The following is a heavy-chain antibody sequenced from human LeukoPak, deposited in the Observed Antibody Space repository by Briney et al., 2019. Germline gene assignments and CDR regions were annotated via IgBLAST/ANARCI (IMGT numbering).Heavy chain of an antibody. CDR2: IYPSGST. D-gene: IGHD1-1*01. CDR3: ARAPTGTGGWNWFDP. Sequence: SETLSLTCTVSGGSVSSYYWSWIRQPAGKGLELIGRIYPSGSTNYNPSLKSRVTMSVDTSKNQFSLKLSSVTAADTAVYYCARAPTGTGGWNWFDPWGQGTLVTVSS. J-gene: IGHJ5*02. CDR1: GGSVSSYY. V-gene: IGHV4-4*07.